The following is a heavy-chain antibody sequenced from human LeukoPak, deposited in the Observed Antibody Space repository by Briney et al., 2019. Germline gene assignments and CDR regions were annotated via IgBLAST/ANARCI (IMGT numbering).Heavy chain of an antibody. CDR3: ARDRFGRFLDTTFFFDY. Sequence: VASVKVSCKASGYTFTGYYMHWVRQAPGQGLEWMGWINPNSGGTNYAQEFQGRVTMTRDTSISTAYMELSRLRSDDTAVYYCARDRFGRFLDTTFFFDYWGQGTLVTVSS. CDR1: GYTFTGYY. V-gene: IGHV1-2*02. CDR2: INPNSGGT. D-gene: IGHD3-3*01. J-gene: IGHJ4*02.